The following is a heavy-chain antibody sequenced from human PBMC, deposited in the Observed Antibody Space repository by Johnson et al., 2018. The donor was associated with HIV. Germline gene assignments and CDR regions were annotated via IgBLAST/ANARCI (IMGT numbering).Heavy chain of an antibody. CDR3: AREDQDAFDI. J-gene: IGHJ3*02. CDR1: GFTVSRNY. Sequence: VQLVESGGGLIQSGGSLRLSCAASGFTVSRNYMSWVRQAPGKGLEWVSVIYSGGSTYYADSVKGRFTISRDNSKNSLFLQMNSLRVEDTAVYYCAREDQDAFDIWGQGTMVTVS. CDR2: IYSGGST. V-gene: IGHV3-53*01.